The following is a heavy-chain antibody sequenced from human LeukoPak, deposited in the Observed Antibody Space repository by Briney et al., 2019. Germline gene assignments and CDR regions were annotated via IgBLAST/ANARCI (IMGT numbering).Heavy chain of an antibody. Sequence: SETLSLACTVSGGSISSSSYYWGWIRQPPGKGLEWIGSIYYSGSTYYNPSLKSRVTISVDTSKNQFSLKLSSVTAADTAVYYCARESGSYFNFLSGYFQHWGQGTLVTVSS. CDR3: ARESGSYFNFLSGYFQH. CDR2: IYYSGST. D-gene: IGHD1-26*01. V-gene: IGHV4-39*07. J-gene: IGHJ1*01. CDR1: GGSISSSSYY.